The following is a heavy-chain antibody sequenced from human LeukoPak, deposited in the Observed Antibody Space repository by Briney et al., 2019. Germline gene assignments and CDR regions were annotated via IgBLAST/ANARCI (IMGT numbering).Heavy chain of an antibody. Sequence: GGSLRHSCAASGFIFKNYWMSWVRLAPGGGLDWVANINQGGSDTYYVASVEGRFTISRDNTKNLVYLQMSSLRAEDTAMYYCARADWGSVDYWGQGTPVTVSS. CDR1: GFIFKNYW. CDR2: INQGGSDT. V-gene: IGHV3-7*01. J-gene: IGHJ4*02. CDR3: ARADWGSVDY. D-gene: IGHD3/OR15-3a*01.